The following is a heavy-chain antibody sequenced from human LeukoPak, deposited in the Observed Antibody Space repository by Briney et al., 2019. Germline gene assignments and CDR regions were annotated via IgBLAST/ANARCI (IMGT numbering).Heavy chain of an antibody. CDR1: GASISRYY. CDR3: AGGGYCSSASCFAPLFDW. J-gene: IGHJ4*02. Sequence: TETLSLTCTVSGASISRYYWSWIRQSPGKGLEWIGYFYNSETTNYNPSLKSRVAMSLYTSKSQFSLRLRSVTAADTALYFCAGGGYCSSASCFAPLFDWWGRGILVTLPS. CDR2: FYNSETT. V-gene: IGHV4-59*01. D-gene: IGHD2-2*01.